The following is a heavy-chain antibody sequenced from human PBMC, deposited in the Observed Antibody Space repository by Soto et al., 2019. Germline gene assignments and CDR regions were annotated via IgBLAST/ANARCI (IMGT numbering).Heavy chain of an antibody. CDR1: GGSISSYY. V-gene: IGHV4-59*01. D-gene: IGHD3-3*01. Sequence: SETLSLTCTVSGGSISSYYWSWIRQPPGKGLEWIGYIYSSGSTNYNPSLKSRVTISLDTSKNQFSLKLSSVTAADTAVYYCARGYNDFWSGYFTWCDPWGQGTLVTVS. CDR2: IYSSGST. CDR3: ARGYNDFWSGYFTWCDP. J-gene: IGHJ5*02.